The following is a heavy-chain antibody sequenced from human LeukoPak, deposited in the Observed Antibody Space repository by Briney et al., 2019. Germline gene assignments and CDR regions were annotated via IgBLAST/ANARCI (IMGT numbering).Heavy chain of an antibody. CDR1: GFTFSDYY. CDR2: ISSSGSTI. CDR3: AKDGYSSSWYLYYFDY. D-gene: IGHD6-13*01. V-gene: IGHV3-11*01. Sequence: GGSLRLSCAASGFTFSDYYMSWICQAPGKGLEWVSYISSSGSTIYYADSVKGRFTISRDNAKNSLYLQMNSLRAEDTAVYYCAKDGYSSSWYLYYFDYWGQGTLVTVSS. J-gene: IGHJ4*02.